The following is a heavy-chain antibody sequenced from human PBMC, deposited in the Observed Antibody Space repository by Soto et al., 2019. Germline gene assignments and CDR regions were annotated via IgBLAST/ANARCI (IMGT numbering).Heavy chain of an antibody. J-gene: IGHJ5*02. CDR1: GGTFSSYA. V-gene: IGHV1-69*13. D-gene: IGHD5-12*01. CDR2: IIPIFGTA. CDR3: ARGRDGYTTRWFDP. Sequence: RASVKVSCKASGGTFSSYAISWVRQAPGQGLEWMGGIIPIFGTANYAQKFQGRVTITADESTSTAYMELSSLRSEDTAVYYCARGRDGYTTRWFDPWGQGTLVTVSS.